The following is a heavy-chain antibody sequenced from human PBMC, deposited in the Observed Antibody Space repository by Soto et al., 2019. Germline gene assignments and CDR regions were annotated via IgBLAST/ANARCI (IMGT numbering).Heavy chain of an antibody. D-gene: IGHD1-26*01. Sequence: PGGSLRLSCAASGSTFSSYAMTWVRQAPGKGLEWVSAISAAGGLTYYADSVKGRFTISRDNSKNTLYLQMNSLRAEDTAVHYSAKGRRDPESGSFLDWGQGPLVTVPS. CDR2: ISAAGGLT. CDR1: GSTFSSYA. J-gene: IGHJ4*02. CDR3: AKGRRDPESGSFLD. V-gene: IGHV3-23*01.